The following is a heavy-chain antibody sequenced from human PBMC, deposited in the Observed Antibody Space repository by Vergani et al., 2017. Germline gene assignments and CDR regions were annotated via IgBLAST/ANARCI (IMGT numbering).Heavy chain of an antibody. Sequence: QVQLVESGGGVVQPGRSLRLSCAASGFTFSDYYMSWIRQAPGKGLEWVSYISSSGSTIYYADSVKGRFTISRDNAKNSLYLQMNSLRAEDTAVYYCARDRGRRWSWVVPAAMKDGMDVWGQGTTVTVSS. V-gene: IGHV3-11*01. CDR2: ISSSGSTI. CDR3: ARDRGRRWSWVVPAAMKDGMDV. D-gene: IGHD2-2*01. J-gene: IGHJ6*02. CDR1: GFTFSDYY.